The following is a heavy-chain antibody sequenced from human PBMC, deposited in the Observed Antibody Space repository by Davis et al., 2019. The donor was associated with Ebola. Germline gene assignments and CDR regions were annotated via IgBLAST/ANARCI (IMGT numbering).Heavy chain of an antibody. CDR1: GYSFTAYG. D-gene: IGHD2-2*01. J-gene: IGHJ4*02. Sequence: ASVKVSCKTSGYSFTAYGVYWVRQAPGQRLEWMGWINPGSGDTKYSQNFQGRVTNTRDTSASTAFMELSSLRYEDTAVYYCARAYCSSTNCPPGGYWGQGTLVTVSS. V-gene: IGHV1-3*01. CDR2: INPGSGDT. CDR3: ARAYCSSTNCPPGGY.